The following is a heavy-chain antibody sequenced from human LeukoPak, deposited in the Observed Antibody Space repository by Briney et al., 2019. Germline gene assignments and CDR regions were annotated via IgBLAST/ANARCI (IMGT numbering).Heavy chain of an antibody. CDR3: ARRGVEMATITYFDY. CDR1: GGSISSSSYY. J-gene: IGHJ4*02. V-gene: IGHV4-39*07. CDR2: IYHSGST. Sequence: SETLSLTCTVSGGSISSSSYYWGWIRQPPGKGLEWIGSIYHSGSTYYNPSLKSRVTISVDTSKNQFSLKLSSVTAADTAVYYCARRGVEMATITYFDYWGQGTLVTVSS. D-gene: IGHD5-24*01.